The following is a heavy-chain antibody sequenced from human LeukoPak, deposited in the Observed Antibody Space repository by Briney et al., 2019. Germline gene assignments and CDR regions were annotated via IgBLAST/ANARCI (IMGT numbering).Heavy chain of an antibody. D-gene: IGHD3-22*01. Sequence: ASVKVSCKASGYTFTSYYMHWVRQAPGQGLQWMGMINPSGGSTSYAQKFQGRVTMTRDMSTSTVYMELSSLRSEDTAVYYCARDPGEWLLLDAAFDIWGPGTMVTISS. CDR1: GYTFTSYY. CDR3: ARDPGEWLLLDAAFDI. CDR2: INPSGGST. V-gene: IGHV1-46*01. J-gene: IGHJ3*02.